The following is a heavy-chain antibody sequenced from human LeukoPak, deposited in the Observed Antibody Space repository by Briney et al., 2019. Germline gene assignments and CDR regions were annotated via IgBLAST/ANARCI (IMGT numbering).Heavy chain of an antibody. CDR3: ANIGITMVRGVTMDV. CDR2: ISSSGSTI. V-gene: IGHV3-48*03. J-gene: IGHJ6*04. Sequence: GGSLRLSCAASGFTFSSYEMNWVRQAPGKGLEWVSYISSSGSTIYYADSVKGRFTISRDNAKNSLYLQMNSLRAEDTAVYYCANIGITMVRGVTMDVWGKGTTVTISS. CDR1: GFTFSSYE. D-gene: IGHD3-10*01.